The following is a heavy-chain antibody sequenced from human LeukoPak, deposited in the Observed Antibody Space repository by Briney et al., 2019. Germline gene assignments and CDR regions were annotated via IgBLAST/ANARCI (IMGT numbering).Heavy chain of an antibody. V-gene: IGHV4-34*01. Sequence: SETLSLTCAVYGGSFSGYYWSWIRQPPGKGLEWIGEISHSGSTNYNPSLKSRVTISVDTSKNQFSLKLSSVTAADTAVYYCARSAYYDILTGPQGDYWGQGTLVTVSS. D-gene: IGHD3-9*01. CDR1: GGSFSGYY. J-gene: IGHJ4*02. CDR2: ISHSGST. CDR3: ARSAYYDILTGPQGDY.